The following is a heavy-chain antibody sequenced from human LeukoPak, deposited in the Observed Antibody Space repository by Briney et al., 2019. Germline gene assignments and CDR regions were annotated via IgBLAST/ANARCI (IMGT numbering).Heavy chain of an antibody. Sequence: PSETLSLTCTVSGGSISSGSYYWSWIRQPAGKGLEWIGRIYTSGSTNYNPSLKSRVTISVDTSKNQFSLKLSSVTAADTAVYYCARMLYYYDSSGYYYFAFDIWGQGTMVTVSS. CDR2: IYTSGST. V-gene: IGHV4-61*02. CDR3: ARMLYYYDSSGYYYFAFDI. CDR1: GGSISSGSYY. D-gene: IGHD3-22*01. J-gene: IGHJ3*02.